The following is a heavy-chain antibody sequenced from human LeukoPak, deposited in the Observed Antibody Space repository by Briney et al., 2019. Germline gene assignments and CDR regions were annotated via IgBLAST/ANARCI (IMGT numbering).Heavy chain of an antibody. Sequence: GGSLRLSCAASGFTFSSYSMHWVRQAPGKGLEWVAVISYDGSNKYYADSVKGRFTISRDNSKNTLYLQMNSLRAEDTAVYYCAKDLGCSSTSCYAGLDYWGQGTLVTVSS. CDR3: AKDLGCSSTSCYAGLDY. D-gene: IGHD2-2*01. CDR1: GFTFSSYS. CDR2: ISYDGSNK. V-gene: IGHV3-30*18. J-gene: IGHJ4*02.